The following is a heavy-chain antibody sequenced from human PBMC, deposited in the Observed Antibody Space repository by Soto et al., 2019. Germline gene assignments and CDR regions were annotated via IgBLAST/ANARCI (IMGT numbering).Heavy chain of an antibody. J-gene: IGHJ6*02. CDR3: ARGTNLAIFDDGMDV. D-gene: IGHD3-3*01. Sequence: QVQLVVSGGGVVQPWRSLRLSCAASGFTFTSYAMHLFSQSPGKGLVRVAVIYNDGSNYYYAEYVRRRFTISRDNTKNKMFLKMSSLRGEDSGVYYCARGTNLAIFDDGMDVCGQGTKVTVSS. CDR2: IYNDGSNY. V-gene: IGHV3-30-3*01. CDR1: GFTFTSYA.